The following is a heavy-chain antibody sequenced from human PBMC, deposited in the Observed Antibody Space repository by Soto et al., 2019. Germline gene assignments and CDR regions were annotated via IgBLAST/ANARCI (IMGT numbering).Heavy chain of an antibody. Sequence: SETLSLTCTVSGDSVRNQYWSWIRRPPGRGLEWIGYIYRSGSTKYNPSLTSRLTISVDTSKTQFSLRLSSVTAADTAVYYCSRIAVSGPFTGFDYWARGTLVTVSS. D-gene: IGHD6-19*01. CDR1: GDSVRNQY. J-gene: IGHJ4*02. V-gene: IGHV4-4*08. CDR3: SRIAVSGPFTGFDY. CDR2: IYRSGST.